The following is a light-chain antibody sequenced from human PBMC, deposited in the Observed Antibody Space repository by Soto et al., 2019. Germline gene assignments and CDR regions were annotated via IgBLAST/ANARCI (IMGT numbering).Light chain of an antibody. CDR2: GTS. Sequence: TQSPGTLSLSPGERATLSCRASQNVGSRYLAWYQQKPGQAPRLLIYGTSNRATGIPDRFSGSGSGTDFSLTISSLEPGDLAVYYCQQYGSSPRTFGQGTKVDIK. J-gene: IGKJ1*01. CDR1: QNVGSRY. CDR3: QQYGSSPRT. V-gene: IGKV3-20*01.